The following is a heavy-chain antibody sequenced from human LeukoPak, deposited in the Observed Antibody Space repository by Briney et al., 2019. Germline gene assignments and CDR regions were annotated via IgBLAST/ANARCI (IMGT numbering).Heavy chain of an antibody. J-gene: IGHJ3*02. Sequence: ASVKVSCKASGYTFTGYYMHWVRPAPGQGLEWMGWINPNSGGTNYAQKFQGRVTMTRDTSISTAYMELSRLGSDDTAVYYCARGPGDGYYTERAFDIWGQETMVTVSS. D-gene: IGHD5-24*01. CDR1: GYTFTGYY. CDR2: INPNSGGT. V-gene: IGHV1-2*02. CDR3: ARGPGDGYYTERAFDI.